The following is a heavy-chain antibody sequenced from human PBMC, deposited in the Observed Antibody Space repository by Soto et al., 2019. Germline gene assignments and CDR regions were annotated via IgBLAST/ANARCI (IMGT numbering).Heavy chain of an antibody. Sequence: PGESLKISCKGSVNIFGNSWIAWVRQMPGKGLEWMGIIYPVDSETRYSPSFQGQVTFSADKSINTAYLEWNSLKASDTAIYYCARDDYISDYYYYGMDVWGQGTTVTVSS. D-gene: IGHD4-4*01. CDR1: VNIFGNSW. J-gene: IGHJ6*02. V-gene: IGHV5-51*01. CDR2: IYPVDSET. CDR3: ARDDYISDYYYYGMDV.